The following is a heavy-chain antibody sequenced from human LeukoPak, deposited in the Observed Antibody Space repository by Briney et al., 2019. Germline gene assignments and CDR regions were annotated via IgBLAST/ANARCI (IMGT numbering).Heavy chain of an antibody. CDR1: GFTFSNYE. CDR2: ISHNGGST. V-gene: IGHV3-64*01. D-gene: IGHD3-22*01. J-gene: IGHJ3*02. CDR3: AAEPSDSSGDAFDI. Sequence: GGSLRLSCVASGFTFSNYEMHWVRQAPGKGLEFVSSISHNGGSTFYANSVRGRFTISRDNFKNTVYLQMGSLRLEDMAMYYCAAEPSDSSGDAFDIWGQGTLVTVSS.